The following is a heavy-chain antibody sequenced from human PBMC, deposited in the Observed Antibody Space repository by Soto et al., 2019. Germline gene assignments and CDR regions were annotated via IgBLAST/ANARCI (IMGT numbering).Heavy chain of an antibody. V-gene: IGHV4-34*01. Sequence: SETLSLTCAVYGGSFSGYYWSWIRQPPGKGLEWIGEINHSGSTNYNPSLKSRVTISVDTSKNQFSLKLSSVTAADTAVYYCARGYLGGGRITIFGVVRPPANFDYWGQGTLVTVSS. CDR2: INHSGST. J-gene: IGHJ4*02. CDR3: ARGYLGGGRITIFGVVRPPANFDY. D-gene: IGHD3-3*01. CDR1: GGSFSGYY.